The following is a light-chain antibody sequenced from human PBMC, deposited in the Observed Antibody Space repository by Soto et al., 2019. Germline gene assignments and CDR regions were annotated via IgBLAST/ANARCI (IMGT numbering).Light chain of an antibody. CDR3: GSYTTSNTRQIV. Sequence: QSALTQPASVSGSPGQSITISCTGTSSDVGGCNYVSWYQQHPGKAPKFMIYDVSNRPSGVSNRFSGSKSGNTASLTISGLQAEDEADYYCGSYTTSNTRQIVFGTGTKLTVL. CDR2: DVS. J-gene: IGLJ1*01. V-gene: IGLV2-14*01. CDR1: SSDVGGCNY.